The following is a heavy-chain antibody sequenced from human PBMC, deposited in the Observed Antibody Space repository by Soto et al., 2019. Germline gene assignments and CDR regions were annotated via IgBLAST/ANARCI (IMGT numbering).Heavy chain of an antibody. Sequence: PGGSLRLSCAASGFTFSSYWMHWVRQAPGKGLEWVSVIYSGGSTYYADSVKGRFTISRDNSKNTLYLQMNSLRAEDTAVYYCARDCAMGTRYYGMDVWGQGTTVTVSS. CDR2: IYSGGST. D-gene: IGHD5-18*01. CDR3: ARDCAMGTRYYGMDV. J-gene: IGHJ6*02. CDR1: GFTFSSYW. V-gene: IGHV3-53*01.